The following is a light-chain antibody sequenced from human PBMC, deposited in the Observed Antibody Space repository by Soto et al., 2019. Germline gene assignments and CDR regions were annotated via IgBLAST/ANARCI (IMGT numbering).Light chain of an antibody. V-gene: IGLV2-14*01. CDR3: SSYTSSSTLYV. CDR2: EVS. CDR1: SSDIGGYNY. J-gene: IGLJ1*01. Sequence: SVLTQPAYVSGSPGQSITISCAGTSSDIGGYNYVSWYQQHPGKAPKVMIYEVSNRPSGASNRFSGSKSGNTASLTISGLQAEDEADYYCSSYTSSSTLYVFGSGTEFAVL.